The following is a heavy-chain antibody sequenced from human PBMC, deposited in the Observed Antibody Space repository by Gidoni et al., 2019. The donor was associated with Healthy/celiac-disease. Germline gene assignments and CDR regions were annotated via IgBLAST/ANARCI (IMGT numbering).Heavy chain of an antibody. CDR1: GFTFSSYE. CDR3: ARDSHYYDSSGYYSYDAFDI. V-gene: IGHV3-48*03. J-gene: IGHJ3*02. Sequence: EVQLVESGGGLVQPGGSLSLSCAASGFTFSSYELNWVRQAPGKGLEWVSYISSSGSTIYYADSVKGRFTISRDNAKNSLYLQMNSLRAEDTAVYYCARDSHYYDSSGYYSYDAFDIWGQGTMVTVSS. CDR2: ISSSGSTI. D-gene: IGHD3-22*01.